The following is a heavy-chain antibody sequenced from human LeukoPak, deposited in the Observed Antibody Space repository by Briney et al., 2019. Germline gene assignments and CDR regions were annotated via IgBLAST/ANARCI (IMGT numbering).Heavy chain of an antibody. J-gene: IGHJ5*02. Sequence: SETLSLTCTVSGGSISSGSYYWSWIRQPAGKGLEWIVRIYTSGGTNYNPSLKSRVTISVDTSKNQFSLKLSSVTAADTAVYYCARDRGIYCGGDCYHNWFDPWGQGTLVTVSS. D-gene: IGHD2-21*01. V-gene: IGHV4-61*02. CDR3: ARDRGIYCGGDCYHNWFDP. CDR1: GGSISSGSYY. CDR2: IYTSGGT.